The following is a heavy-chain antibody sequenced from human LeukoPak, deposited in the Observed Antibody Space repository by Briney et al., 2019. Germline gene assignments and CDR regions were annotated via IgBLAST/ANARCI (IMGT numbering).Heavy chain of an antibody. CDR1: GFIFSGSY. CDR3: VRGGTYWTVS. CDR2: IKTDGSEK. Sequence: GGSLRLSCAASGFIFSGSYMSWVRQAPGKGLEWVATIKTDGSEKFHVDSVSGRFTISRDNTKDSLFLQMNSLRVDDTAVYYCVRGGTYWTVSWGQGTLVTVSS. V-gene: IGHV3-7*01. J-gene: IGHJ5*01.